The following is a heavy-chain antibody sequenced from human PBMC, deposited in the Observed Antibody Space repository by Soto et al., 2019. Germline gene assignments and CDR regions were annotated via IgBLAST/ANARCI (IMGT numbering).Heavy chain of an antibody. CDR1: GGSISSYY. D-gene: IGHD4-17*01. CDR3: ARLYGDYVAFDY. V-gene: IGHV4-59*01. CDR2: IYYSGST. J-gene: IGHJ4*02. Sequence: SETLSLTCTVSGGSISSYYWSWIRQPPGKGLEWIGYIYYSGSTNYNPSLKSRVTISVDTSKNQFSLKLSSVTAADTAVYYCARLYGDYVAFDYWGQGTLVTGSS.